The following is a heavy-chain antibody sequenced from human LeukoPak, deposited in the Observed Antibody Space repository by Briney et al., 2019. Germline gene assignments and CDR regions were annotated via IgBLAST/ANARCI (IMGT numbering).Heavy chain of an antibody. CDR3: ARCPNPTGAFDI. J-gene: IGHJ3*02. CDR1: GGSISSGGYS. CDR2: IYDSGST. Sequence: SETLSLTCAVSGGSISSGGYSWSWIRQPPGKGLEWIGYIYDSGSTYYNPSLKSRVTISLDRSKNQFSLKLSSVTAADTSVYYCARCPNPTGAFDICGQGTMVTVSS. V-gene: IGHV4-30-2*01. D-gene: IGHD1-1*01.